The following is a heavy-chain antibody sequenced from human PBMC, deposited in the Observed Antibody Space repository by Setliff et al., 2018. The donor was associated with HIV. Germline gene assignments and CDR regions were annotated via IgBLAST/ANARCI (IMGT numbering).Heavy chain of an antibody. J-gene: IGHJ4*02. CDR2: IQHDGTT. D-gene: IGHD6-13*01. V-gene: IGHV3-66*01. Sequence: LRLSCAASGFTIDNYAMNWVRQAPGRGLEWVSGIQHDGTTYYADSVKGRFTVSRDISKNTLYLQMSSLRAEDTAIYYCARETGDIAATALYSFDYWGQGTLVTVSS. CDR3: ARETGDIAATALYSFDY. CDR1: GFTIDNYA.